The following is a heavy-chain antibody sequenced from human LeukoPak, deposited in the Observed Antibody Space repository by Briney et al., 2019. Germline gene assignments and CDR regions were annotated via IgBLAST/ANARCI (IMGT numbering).Heavy chain of an antibody. Sequence: SSETLSLPCAVYGGSFSGYYWSWIRQPQGKGLEWIGEINHSGSTNYNPSLKSRVTISVDTSKNQFSLKLSSVTAADTAVYYCARELAYCSSSSCYGGTFHIWGQGTMVTVSS. CDR3: ARELAYCSSSSCYGGTFHI. CDR2: INHSGST. CDR1: GGSFSGYY. V-gene: IGHV4-34*01. J-gene: IGHJ3*02. D-gene: IGHD2-2*01.